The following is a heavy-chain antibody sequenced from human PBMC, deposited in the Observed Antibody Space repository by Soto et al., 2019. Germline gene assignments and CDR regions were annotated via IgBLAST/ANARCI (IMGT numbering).Heavy chain of an antibody. J-gene: IGHJ3*02. CDR1: GYTLSDYY. V-gene: IGHV1-2*02. D-gene: IGHD6-13*01. Sequence: ASVKVSCKXSGYTLSDYYLQWVRQAPGQGLEWMGWINPNSGDTNYAQKFQGRVTLTRDTSINTAYMELTSLKLDDTAVYYCAREGGGIAAAGAGDDSFDIWGQGTMVTVSS. CDR2: INPNSGDT. CDR3: AREGGGIAAAGAGDDSFDI.